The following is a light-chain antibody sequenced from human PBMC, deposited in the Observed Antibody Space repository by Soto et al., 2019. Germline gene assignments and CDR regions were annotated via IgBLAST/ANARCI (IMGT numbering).Light chain of an antibody. Sequence: CVGEGGRIRWKSNQKVIYSPNNMNYLAWYHQKPGQPPKLLLYWASTRESGVPDRFSGSGSVTDFTLTISSLQAEDVAVYSCQQFLYLPPPFGGGTKVDIK. CDR3: QQFLYLPPP. V-gene: IGKV4-1*01. CDR2: WAS. CDR1: QKVIYSPNNMNY. J-gene: IGKJ4*01.